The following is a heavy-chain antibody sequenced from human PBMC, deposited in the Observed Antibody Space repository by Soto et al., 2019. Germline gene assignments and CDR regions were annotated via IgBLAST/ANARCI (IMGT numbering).Heavy chain of an antibody. CDR3: AKGGAIVAAGTRVYLYNAMDV. Sequence: XSVKVSCKASGYTFTCYYVHWVRQAPGQGLEWMGWINPNSGDTYLAQRFQGRVTMNRDTSIGTAYMELRGLTSDDTAEYYCAKGGAIVAAGTRVYLYNAMDVWGQGTTVTVS. CDR1: GYTFTCYY. J-gene: IGHJ6*02. V-gene: IGHV1-2*02. CDR2: INPNSGDT. D-gene: IGHD1-26*01.